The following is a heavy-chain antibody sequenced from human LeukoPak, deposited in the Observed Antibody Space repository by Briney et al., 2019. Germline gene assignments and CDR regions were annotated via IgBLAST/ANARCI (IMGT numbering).Heavy chain of an antibody. CDR1: GGTFSSCA. Sequence: EASVKVSCKASGGTFSSCAISWVRQAPGQGLEWMGGIIPIFGTANYAQKFQGRVTITADESTSTAYMELSSLRSEDTAVYYCAREGSSTSHNWFDPWGQGTLVTVSS. V-gene: IGHV1-69*01. CDR3: AREGSSTSHNWFDP. CDR2: IIPIFGTA. J-gene: IGHJ5*02. D-gene: IGHD2-2*01.